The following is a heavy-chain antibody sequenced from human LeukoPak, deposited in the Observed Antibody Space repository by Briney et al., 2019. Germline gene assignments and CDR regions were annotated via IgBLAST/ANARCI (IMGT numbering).Heavy chain of an antibody. CDR2: IRYDGSNK. D-gene: IGHD1-14*01. CDR3: AKAGPDLYYYYYMDV. J-gene: IGHJ6*03. CDR1: GFTFSSYG. Sequence: GGSLRLSCAASGFTFSSYGMHWVRQAPGKGLEWVAFIRYDGSNKYYADSVKGRFTISRDNSKNTLYLQMNSLRAEDTAVYYCAKAGPDLYYYYYMDVWGKGTTVTISS. V-gene: IGHV3-30*02.